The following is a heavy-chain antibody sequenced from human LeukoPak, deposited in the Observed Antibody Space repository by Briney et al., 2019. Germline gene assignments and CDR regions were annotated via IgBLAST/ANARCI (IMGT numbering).Heavy chain of an antibody. D-gene: IGHD6-19*01. J-gene: IGHJ4*02. V-gene: IGHV4-39*07. CDR1: GFTFSSYR. Sequence: GSLRLSCAASGFTFSSYRMNWVRQPPGKGLEWIGSIYYSGSTYYNPSLKSRVTISVDTSKNQFSLKLSSVTAADTAVYYCARFQWLVTNFDYWGQGTLVTVSS. CDR2: IYYSGST. CDR3: ARFQWLVTNFDY.